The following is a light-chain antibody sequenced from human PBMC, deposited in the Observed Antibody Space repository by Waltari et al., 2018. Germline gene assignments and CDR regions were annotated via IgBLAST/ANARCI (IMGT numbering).Light chain of an antibody. CDR3: QQFNSAPWT. CDR2: NVS. V-gene: IGKV1-5*01. J-gene: IGKJ1*01. CDR1: QSINNC. Sequence: DIQMTQSPSSLSASVGYKVTITFQASQSINNCLAWYQHKPGKAPEPLIYNVSNLETGVPSRFSGSGSGTDFTLTISSLQPEDFATYYCQQFNSAPWTFGHGTKVEIK.